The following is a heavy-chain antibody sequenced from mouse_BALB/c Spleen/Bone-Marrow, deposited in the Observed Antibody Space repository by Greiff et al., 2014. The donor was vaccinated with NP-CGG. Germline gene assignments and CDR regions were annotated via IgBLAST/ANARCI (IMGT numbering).Heavy chain of an antibody. CDR2: IHPNSGNT. CDR3: ANYYGSSSY. J-gene: IGHJ2*01. D-gene: IGHD1-1*01. V-gene: IGHV1S130*01. CDR1: GYTFTSSW. Sequence: QVHVKQSGSVLVRPGASVKLSCKASGYTFTSSWMHWAKQRPGQGLEWIGEIHPNSGNTNYNEKFKGKATLTVDTSSSPAYVDLSSLTSEDSAVYYCANYYGSSSYWGQGTTLTVSS.